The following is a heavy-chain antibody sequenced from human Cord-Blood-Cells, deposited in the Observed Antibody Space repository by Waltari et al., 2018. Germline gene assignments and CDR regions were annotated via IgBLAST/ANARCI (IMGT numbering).Heavy chain of an antibody. Sequence: QVQLVQSGAEVKKPGSSVKVSCKASGGTFSSYAISWVRQAPGQGLEWMGGIITICGTANYAQKFQGRVTITADESTSTAYMELSSLRSEDTAVYYCARDGGAKYCSGGSCYLNGYFQHWGQGTLVTVSS. CDR1: GGTFSSYA. CDR3: ARDGGAKYCSGGSCYLNGYFQH. J-gene: IGHJ1*01. CDR2: IITICGTA. D-gene: IGHD2-15*01. V-gene: IGHV1-69*01.